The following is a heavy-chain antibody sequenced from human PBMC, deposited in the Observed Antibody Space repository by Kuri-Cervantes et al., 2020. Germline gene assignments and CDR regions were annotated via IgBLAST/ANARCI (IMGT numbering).Heavy chain of an antibody. CDR2: IIPIFGTA. CDR1: GGTFSSYA. V-gene: IGHV1-69*13. D-gene: IGHD3-22*01. J-gene: IGHJ4*02. CDR3: AKDQRRITMIVVVITYFDY. Sequence: SVKVSCKASGGTFSSYAISWVRQAPGQGLEWMGGIIPIFGTANYAQKFQGRVTITADESTSTAYMELSSLRAEDTAVYYCAKDQRRITMIVVVITYFDYWGQGTLVTVSS.